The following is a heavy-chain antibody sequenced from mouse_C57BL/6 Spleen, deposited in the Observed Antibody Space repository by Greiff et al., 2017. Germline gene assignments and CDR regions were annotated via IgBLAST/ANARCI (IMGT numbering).Heavy chain of an antibody. D-gene: IGHD1-1*01. J-gene: IGHJ4*01. V-gene: IGHV1-69*01. CDR2: IDPSDSYT. CDR1: GYTFTSYW. Sequence: QVQLQQPGAELVMPGASVKLSCKASGYTFTSYWMHWVKQRPGQGLEWIGEIDPSDSYTNYNQKFKGKSTLTVDKSSSTAYMQLSSLTSEDSAVYYWAKSYYYGSSYEGWMDYWGQGTSGTVSS. CDR3: AKSYYYGSSYEGWMDY.